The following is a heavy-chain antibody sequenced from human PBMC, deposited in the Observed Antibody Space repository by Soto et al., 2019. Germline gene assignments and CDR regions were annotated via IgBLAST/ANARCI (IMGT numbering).Heavy chain of an antibody. J-gene: IGHJ5*02. CDR2: IYYSGST. V-gene: IGHV4-59*01. CDR1: GGSISSYY. Sequence: SETLSLTCTVSGGSISSYYWSWIRQPPGKGLEWIGYIYYSGSTNYNPSLKSRVTISVDTSKNQFSLKLSSVTAADTAVYYCARGGFDVGFVPWGQGTLVTVSS. D-gene: IGHD5-12*01. CDR3: ARGGFDVGFVP.